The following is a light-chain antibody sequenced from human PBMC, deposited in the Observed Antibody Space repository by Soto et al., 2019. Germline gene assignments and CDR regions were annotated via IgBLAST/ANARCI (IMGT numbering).Light chain of an antibody. J-gene: IGKJ1*01. Sequence: EVVLTQSPATLSLSPGDRAALSCKASQSIHNYLAWYQQKPGQAPRLLIYGASSRATGIPARFSGSGSGTDFTLTISRLEPEDFAVYYCQQYGSSPRTFGQGTQVDIK. CDR3: QQYGSSPRT. CDR1: QSIHNY. V-gene: IGKV3-20*01. CDR2: GAS.